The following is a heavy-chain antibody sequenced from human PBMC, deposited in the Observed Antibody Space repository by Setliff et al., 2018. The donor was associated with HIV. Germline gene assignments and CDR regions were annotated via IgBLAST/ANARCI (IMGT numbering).Heavy chain of an antibody. V-gene: IGHV3-74*01. CDR3: AKSYFDRSGYLGS. Sequence: PGGSLRLSCAASGFTFSNYWMHWVRQAPGKGLVWVSRIKTDGSIITYADAVQGRFTISRDNAKNMLFLQMNSLGAEDTAVYYCAKSYFDRSGYLGSWGQGTLVTVSS. D-gene: IGHD3-22*01. J-gene: IGHJ5*02. CDR2: IKTDGSII. CDR1: GFTFSNYW.